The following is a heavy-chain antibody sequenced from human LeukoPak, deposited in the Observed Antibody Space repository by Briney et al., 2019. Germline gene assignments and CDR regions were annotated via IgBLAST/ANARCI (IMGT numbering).Heavy chain of an antibody. Sequence: SETLSLTCAVYGGSFSGYHWSWIRQPPKKGLEWIGEINHSESTDYNPSLKSRVSISVDTSKNQFSLRLTSVTAADTAVYHCARVGYPTQRGVLSTVTIPTAGAFDIWGQGTLVTVSS. J-gene: IGHJ3*02. V-gene: IGHV4-34*01. D-gene: IGHD4-17*01. CDR2: INHSEST. CDR3: ARVGYPTQRGVLSTVTIPTAGAFDI. CDR1: GGSFSGYH.